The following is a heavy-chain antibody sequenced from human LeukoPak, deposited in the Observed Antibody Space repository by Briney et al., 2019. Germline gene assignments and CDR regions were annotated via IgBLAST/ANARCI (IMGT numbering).Heavy chain of an antibody. CDR2: IYSDGTT. D-gene: IGHD1-26*01. Sequence: AGGSLRLSCAASGFPVSDNYMSWVRQAPGKGLEWVSIIYSDGTTYYADSVKGRFTISRDNSKNSLYLQMNSLRAEDTAVYYCARPSLNSGSYFDYWGQGILVTVSS. V-gene: IGHV3-66*04. CDR1: GFPVSDNY. J-gene: IGHJ4*02. CDR3: ARPSLNSGSYFDY.